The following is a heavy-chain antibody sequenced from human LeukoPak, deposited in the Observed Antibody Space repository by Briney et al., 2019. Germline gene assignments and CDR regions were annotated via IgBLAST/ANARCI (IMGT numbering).Heavy chain of an antibody. D-gene: IGHD4/OR15-4a*01. Sequence: SETLSLTCAVYGGSFSGYYWSWIRQPPGKGLEWIGYIYYSGSTYYNPSLKSRVTISVDTSKNQFSLKLSSVTAADTAVYYCARGVLGSGAFDTWGQGTMVTVSS. CDR1: GGSFSGYY. V-gene: IGHV4-30-4*08. CDR2: IYYSGST. CDR3: ARGVLGSGAFDT. J-gene: IGHJ3*02.